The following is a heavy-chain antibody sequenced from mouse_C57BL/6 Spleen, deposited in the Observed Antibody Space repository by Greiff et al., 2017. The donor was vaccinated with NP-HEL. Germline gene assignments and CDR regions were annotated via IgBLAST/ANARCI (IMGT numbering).Heavy chain of an antibody. D-gene: IGHD2-3*01. CDR2: ISYDGSN. J-gene: IGHJ2*01. CDR1: GYSITSGYY. Sequence: EVKLQESGPGLVKPSQSLSLTCSVTGYSITSGYYWNWIRQFPGNKLEWMGYISYDGSNNYNPSFKNRISITRDTSKNQFFLKLNSVTTEDTATDYCARGSIYEGYYGDYWGQGTTLTVSS. CDR3: ARGSIYEGYYGDY. V-gene: IGHV3-6*01.